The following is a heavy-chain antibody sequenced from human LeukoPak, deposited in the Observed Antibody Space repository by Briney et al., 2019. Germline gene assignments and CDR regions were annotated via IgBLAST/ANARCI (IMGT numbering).Heavy chain of an antibody. CDR1: CFTCSSYE. V-gene: IGHV3-48*03. CDR3: AELGITMIGGV. CDR2: ISSSGSTI. J-gene: IGHJ6*04. D-gene: IGHD3-10*02. Sequence: GGSLRLSCAASCFTCSSYEMRWVRQAPGEGVEGVSYISSSGSTIYYADSVKGRFTISRDNAKNPLYLQMNSLRAEDTAVYCCAELGITMIGGVWGKGTTVTISS.